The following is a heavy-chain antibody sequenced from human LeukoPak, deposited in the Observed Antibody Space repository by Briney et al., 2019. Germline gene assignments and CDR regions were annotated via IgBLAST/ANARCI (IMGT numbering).Heavy chain of an antibody. CDR2: ISSSSSIK. Sequence: GSLGLSCSASGFTFNTYDMNWVRQAPGKGLEWISYISSSSSIKYYADSVKGRFTISRDNAKNSLYLQMNSLRDDDTAVYYCARAMYSASSRGRLSDYWGQGTLVTVSS. CDR1: GFTFNTYD. J-gene: IGHJ4*02. CDR3: ARAMYSASSRGRLSDY. D-gene: IGHD1-26*01. V-gene: IGHV3-48*02.